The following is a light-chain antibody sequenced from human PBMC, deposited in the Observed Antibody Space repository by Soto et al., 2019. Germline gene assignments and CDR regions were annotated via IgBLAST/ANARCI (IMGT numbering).Light chain of an antibody. CDR1: QSIGSW. CDR3: QQCNSWT. Sequence: DIQMTQSPSTLSASVGDRVTITCRASQSIGSWLAWYQQRPGKAPNLLIYKASNLESGVPSRFSGSGSGTEFTLTISSLQHDDFETYYCQQCNSWTFGQGTKVDIK. V-gene: IGKV1-5*03. J-gene: IGKJ1*01. CDR2: KAS.